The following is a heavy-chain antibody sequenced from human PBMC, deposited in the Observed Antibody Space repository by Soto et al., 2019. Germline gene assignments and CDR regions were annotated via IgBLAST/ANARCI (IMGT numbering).Heavy chain of an antibody. J-gene: IGHJ6*02. CDR2: ISSSSSYI. Sequence: EVQLVESGGGLVKPGGSLRLSCAASGFTFSSYSMNWVRQAPGKGLEWVSSISSSSSYIYYADSVKGRFTISRDNAKNSLYLQMNSLRAEDTAVYYCAREGGPQPWFSQAGGMDVWGQGTTVTVSS. CDR3: AREGGPQPWFSQAGGMDV. D-gene: IGHD5-18*01. V-gene: IGHV3-21*01. CDR1: GFTFSSYS.